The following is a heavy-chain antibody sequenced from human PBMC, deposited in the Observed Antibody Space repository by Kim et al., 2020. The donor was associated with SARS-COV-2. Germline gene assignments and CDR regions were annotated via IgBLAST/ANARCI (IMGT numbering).Heavy chain of an antibody. CDR3: ARQYYDILTGYYGGWFDP. D-gene: IGHD3-9*01. V-gene: IGHV4-39*01. Sequence: KSRVTITVDTSKNQFSLKLSSGTAADTAVYYCARQYYDILTGYYGGWFDPWGQGTLVTVSS. J-gene: IGHJ5*02.